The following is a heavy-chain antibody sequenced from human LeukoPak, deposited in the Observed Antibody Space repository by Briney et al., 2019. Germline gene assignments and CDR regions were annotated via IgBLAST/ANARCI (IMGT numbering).Heavy chain of an antibody. J-gene: IGHJ4*02. CDR2: INPNRPAT. CDR3: ARWRYSNYFFDN. D-gene: IGHD4-11*01. CDR1: GYTLTNCY. Sequence: ASVKVSCKAYGYTLTNCYIHWVRQAPGQGLEWMGWINPNRPATNYAVKFKDRVIMTSDTSTSTAYMELNRLTSDDTAVYYCARWRYSNYFFDNWGQGTLVTVSS. V-gene: IGHV1-2*02.